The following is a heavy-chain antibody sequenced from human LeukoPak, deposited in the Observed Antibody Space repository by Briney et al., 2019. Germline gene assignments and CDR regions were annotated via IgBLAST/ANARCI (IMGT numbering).Heavy chain of an antibody. CDR2: ISWNSGSI. J-gene: IGHJ4*02. CDR1: GFTFDDYA. D-gene: IGHD6-13*01. Sequence: PGRSLRLSCAASGFTFDDYAMHWVRQAPGKGLEWVSGISWNSGSIGYADSVKGRSTISRDNAKNSLYLQMNSLRAEDTALYYCAKDKGIAAAGLFDYWGQGTLVTVSS. CDR3: AKDKGIAAAGLFDY. V-gene: IGHV3-9*01.